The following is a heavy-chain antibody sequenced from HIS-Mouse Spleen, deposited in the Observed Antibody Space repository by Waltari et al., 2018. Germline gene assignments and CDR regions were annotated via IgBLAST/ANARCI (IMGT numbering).Heavy chain of an antibody. J-gene: IGHJ2*01. D-gene: IGHD6-13*01. V-gene: IGHV4-39*07. Sequence: QLQLQESGPGLVKPSETLSLTCTVSGGSISSSSYSWGWIRQPPGKGLEWIGSIYYSGSTYYNPSLKSRVTISVDTSKNQFSPKLSSVTAADTAVYYCAREIPYSSSWYDWYFDLWGRGTLVTVSS. CDR3: AREIPYSSSWYDWYFDL. CDR2: IYYSGST. CDR1: GGSISSSSYS.